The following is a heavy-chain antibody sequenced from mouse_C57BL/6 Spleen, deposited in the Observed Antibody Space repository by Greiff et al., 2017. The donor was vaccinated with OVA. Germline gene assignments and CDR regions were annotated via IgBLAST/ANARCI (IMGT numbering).Heavy chain of an antibody. V-gene: IGHV1-74*01. J-gene: IGHJ4*01. CDR3: AFYLGLYMDY. Sequence: QVQLQQPGAELVKPGASVKVSCKASGYTFTSYGMPWVRQGPGQGLEWIGRIHPFDSDTNYNQKFKGKATLTVDKSSSTAYMQLISLASEDSEVYYCAFYLGLYMDYWGQGTSVTVSS. CDR1: GYTFTSYG. D-gene: IGHD3-1*01. CDR2: IHPFDSDT.